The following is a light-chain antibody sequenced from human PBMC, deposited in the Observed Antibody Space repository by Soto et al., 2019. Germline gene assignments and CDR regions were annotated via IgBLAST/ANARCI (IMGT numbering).Light chain of an antibody. Sequence: EIVLTQSPATLSVSPGERSTLSRRASRGISSNLAWYQQKPGQAPRLLIYGASSRATGIPDRFSGSGSGTDFTLTISRLEPEDFAVYYCQQYGSSPWTFGQGTKVDIK. CDR1: RGISSN. V-gene: IGKV3-20*01. J-gene: IGKJ1*01. CDR3: QQYGSSPWT. CDR2: GAS.